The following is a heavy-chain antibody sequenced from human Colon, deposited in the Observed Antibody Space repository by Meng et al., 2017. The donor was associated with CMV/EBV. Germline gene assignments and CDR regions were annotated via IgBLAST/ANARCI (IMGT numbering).Heavy chain of an antibody. D-gene: IGHD2-15*01. CDR1: GFVFGDFD. V-gene: IGHV3-20*04. Sequence: GGSLRLSCVASGFVFGDFDISWVRLIPGQGLEWVSGAKWNGDKAGYADSVEGRFTVSRDNGKNSLYLQLDSLRDEDSGIYYCARETSAVPRMFDIWGQGTRVTVSS. J-gene: IGHJ4*02. CDR2: AKWNGDKA. CDR3: ARETSAVPRMFDI.